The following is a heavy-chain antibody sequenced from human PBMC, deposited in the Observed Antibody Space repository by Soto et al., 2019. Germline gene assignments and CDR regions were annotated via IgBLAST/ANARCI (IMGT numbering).Heavy chain of an antibody. CDR1: GGSISSYY. J-gene: IGHJ4*02. D-gene: IGHD3-22*01. Sequence: PSETLSLTCTVSGGSISSYYWSWIRQPPGKGLEWIGYIYYSGSTNYNPSLKSRVTISVDTSKNQFSLKLSSVTAADTAVYYCAAGVVMGGYWGQGTLVTVSS. CDR2: IYYSGST. V-gene: IGHV4-59*01. CDR3: AAGVVMGGY.